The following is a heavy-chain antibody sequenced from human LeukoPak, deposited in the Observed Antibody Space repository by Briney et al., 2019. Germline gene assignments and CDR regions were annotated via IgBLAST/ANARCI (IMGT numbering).Heavy chain of an antibody. CDR3: AKRGVVIRGLLVIGYHQEAYHYDF. Sequence: GGSLRLSCVVSGISLSNYAMTWVRQAPGKGLEWVSYISERGGTTTYADSVKGRFTISRDTSLNTLYLQMNNLRPEDTAVYFCAKRGVVIRGLLVIGYHQEAYHYDFWGQGVLVTVSS. J-gene: IGHJ4*02. CDR2: ISERGGTT. CDR1: GISLSNYA. V-gene: IGHV3-23*01. D-gene: IGHD3-10*01.